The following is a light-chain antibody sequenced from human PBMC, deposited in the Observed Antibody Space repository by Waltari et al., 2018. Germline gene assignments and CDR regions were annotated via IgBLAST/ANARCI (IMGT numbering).Light chain of an antibody. J-gene: IGLJ2*01. V-gene: IGLV2-23*02. CDR3: CSYAGSSIVV. CDR2: DVS. Sequence: QSALTQPASVSGSPGQSITISCTGTSSDVGVYNYVSWYQQHPGKAPKLMIYDVSKRPSGVSNRFSGSKSGNTASLTISGLQAEDEADYYCCSYAGSSIVVFGGGTKLTVL. CDR1: SSDVGVYNY.